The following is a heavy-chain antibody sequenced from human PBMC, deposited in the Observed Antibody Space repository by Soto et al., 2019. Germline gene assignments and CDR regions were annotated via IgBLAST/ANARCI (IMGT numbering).Heavy chain of an antibody. CDR3: ARVPFYDSSGRSYYFDY. V-gene: IGHV4-30-4*01. CDR2: IYYSGST. CDR1: GGSIGSGDYY. D-gene: IGHD3-22*01. Sequence: SETLSLTCTVSGGSIGSGDYYWSWIRQPPGKGLECIGYIYYSGSTYYNPSLKSRVTISVDTSNNQFSLKLSSVTAADTAVYYCARVPFYDSSGRSYYFDYWGPGTLVTVSS. J-gene: IGHJ4*02.